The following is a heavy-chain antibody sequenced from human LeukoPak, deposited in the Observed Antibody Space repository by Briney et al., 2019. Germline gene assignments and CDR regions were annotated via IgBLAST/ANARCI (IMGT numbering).Heavy chain of an antibody. J-gene: IGHJ4*02. D-gene: IGHD4-23*01. CDR3: AKGYYGGISFFFDL. CDR2: ISGSAGST. CDR1: GITFSSSA. V-gene: IGHV3-23*01. Sequence: GGSLRLSCAASGITFSSSAMSWVRQAPGKGLEWVSIISGSAGSTYYADSVKGRFTISRDNSKNTLYLQMNNLRAEDRAVYYCAKGYYGGISFFFDLWGQGTLVTVSS.